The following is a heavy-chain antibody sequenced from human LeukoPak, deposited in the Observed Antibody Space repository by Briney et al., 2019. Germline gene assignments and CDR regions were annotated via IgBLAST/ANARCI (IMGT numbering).Heavy chain of an antibody. D-gene: IGHD2-2*02. CDR3: ARYCSSTNCYKGGFDP. V-gene: IGHV4-31*03. Sequence: SETLSLTCTVSGGSISSGGYYWSWIRQHPGKGLEWIGYIYYSGSTYSNPSLKSRVTISVDTSKNQFSLNLSSVTAADTAVYYCARYCSSTNCYKGGFDPWGRGTLVTVSS. CDR1: GGSISSGGYY. J-gene: IGHJ5*02. CDR2: IYYSGST.